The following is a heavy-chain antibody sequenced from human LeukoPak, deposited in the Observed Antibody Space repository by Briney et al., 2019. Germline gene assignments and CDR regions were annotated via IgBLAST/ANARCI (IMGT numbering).Heavy chain of an antibody. CDR2: IYTSGST. CDR1: GGSISSGSYY. V-gene: IGHV4-61*02. D-gene: IGHD1-26*01. J-gene: IGHJ3*02. CDR3: ARGLRGRAFDI. Sequence: RPSETLSLTCTVSGGSISSGSYYWSWIRQPAGKGLEWIGRIYTSGSTNYNPSLKSRVTISVDTSKNQFSLKLSSVTAADTAVYYCARGLRGRAFDIWGQGTMVTVSS.